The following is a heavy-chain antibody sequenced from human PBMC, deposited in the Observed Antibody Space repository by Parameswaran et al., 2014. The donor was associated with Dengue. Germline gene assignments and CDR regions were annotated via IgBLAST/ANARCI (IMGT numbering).Heavy chain of an antibody. Sequence: WIRQPPGKGLEWIGYIYYSGSTNCNPSLKSRVSTSVDTSKNQFSLRLSSVTAADTAVYYCARVCRDCSGGSYYEMGHYGMDVWGQGTTVTVSS. D-gene: IGHD2-15*01. CDR2: IYYSGST. J-gene: IGHJ6*02. V-gene: IGHV4-59*01. CDR3: ARVCRDCSGGSYYEMGHYGMDV.